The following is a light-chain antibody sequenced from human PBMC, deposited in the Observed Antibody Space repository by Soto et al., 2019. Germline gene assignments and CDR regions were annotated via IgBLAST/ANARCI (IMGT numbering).Light chain of an antibody. J-gene: IGLJ1*01. CDR2: DNN. Sequence: QSVLTQPPSVSAAPGQKVTISCSGSSSNIGNNYVSWSQQLPGTAPKLLIYDNNKRPSGIPDRFSGSKSGTSATPGITGLQTGDEADYYCGTWDSSLSAGVFGTGTKLTVL. CDR1: SSNIGNNY. CDR3: GTWDSSLSAGV. V-gene: IGLV1-51*01.